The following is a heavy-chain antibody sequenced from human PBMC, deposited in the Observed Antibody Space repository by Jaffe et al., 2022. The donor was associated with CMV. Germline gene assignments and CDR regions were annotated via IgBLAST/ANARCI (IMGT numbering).Heavy chain of an antibody. CDR2: IYPGDSDT. V-gene: IGHV5-51*01. CDR3: ARRFLSSDAIFDY. J-gene: IGHJ4*02. Sequence: EVQLVQSGAEVKKSGESLKISCKGSGYSFSSHWIAWVRQTPGRGLEWMGIIYPGDSDTRYNPSFQGQVTISADKSISAAFLQWSSLRSSDTAMYYCARRFLSSDAIFDYWGQGTLVTVSS. D-gene: IGHD6-6*01. CDR1: GYSFSSHW.